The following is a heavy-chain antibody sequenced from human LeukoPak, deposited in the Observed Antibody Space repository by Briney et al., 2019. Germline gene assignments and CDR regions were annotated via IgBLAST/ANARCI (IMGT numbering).Heavy chain of an antibody. D-gene: IGHD3-10*01. CDR2: ISAYNDNT. CDR1: GYTFTSYG. V-gene: IGHV1-18*01. CDR3: ARDGDLLWFGELFHSFDP. Sequence: ASVKVSCKASGYTFTSYGISWVRQAPGQGLEWMGWISAYNDNTNYAQKLQGRVTMTTDTSTSTAYMELRSLRSDDTAVYYCARDGDLLWFGELFHSFDPWGQGTLVTVSS. J-gene: IGHJ5*02.